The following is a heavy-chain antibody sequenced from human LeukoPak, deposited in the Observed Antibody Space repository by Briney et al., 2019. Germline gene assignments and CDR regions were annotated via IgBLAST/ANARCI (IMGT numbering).Heavy chain of an antibody. CDR2: ISSSSSYI. CDR1: GFTFSSYS. CDR3: ARSGRPYYYYYMDV. J-gene: IGHJ6*03. V-gene: IGHV3-21*01. Sequence: GGSLRLSCAASGFTFSSYSMNWVRQAPGKGLEWVSSISSSSSYIYYADSVKGRFTISRDNAKNSLYLQMNSLRAEDTAVYYCARSGRPYYYYYMDVWGKGTTVTVSS. D-gene: IGHD3-10*01.